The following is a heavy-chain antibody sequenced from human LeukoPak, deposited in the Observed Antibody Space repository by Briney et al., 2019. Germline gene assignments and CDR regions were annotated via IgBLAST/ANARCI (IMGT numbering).Heavy chain of an antibody. Sequence: SETLSLTCTVSGGSISGYYWNWIRQPAGKGLEWIGRIYTSGSTHDNPSLKSRVTMSVDTSKNQVSLKVSSVTAADTAVYYCARTRIAVAGTGGFDYWGQGTLVTVSS. CDR3: ARTRIAVAGTGGFDY. CDR1: GGSISGYY. CDR2: IYTSGST. J-gene: IGHJ4*02. D-gene: IGHD6-19*01. V-gene: IGHV4-4*07.